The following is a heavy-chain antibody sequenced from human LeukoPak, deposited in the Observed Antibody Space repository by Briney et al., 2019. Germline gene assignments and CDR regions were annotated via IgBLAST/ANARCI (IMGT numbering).Heavy chain of an antibody. CDR1: GYTFTDYY. D-gene: IGHD4-11*01. V-gene: IGHV1-2*02. J-gene: IGHJ6*02. CDR2: INPNSGGT. CDR3: ARDPHYSNYRIFYYYYGMDV. Sequence: GASVKVSCKASGYTFTDYYMNWVRQAPGQGLEWMGWINPNSGGTNYAQKFQGRVTMTGDTSISTAYMELSRLRSDDTAVYYCARDPHYSNYRIFYYYYGMDVWGQGTTVTVSS.